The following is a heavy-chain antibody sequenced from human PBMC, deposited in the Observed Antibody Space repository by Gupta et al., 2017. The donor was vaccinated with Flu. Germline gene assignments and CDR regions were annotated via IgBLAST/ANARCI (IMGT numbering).Heavy chain of an antibody. CDR1: GFTFSTYT. CDR2: ITSSSTYK. D-gene: IGHD2-8*01. J-gene: IGHJ4*02. CDR3: ARGYCTTSACYYYFDF. V-gene: IGHV3-21*01. Sequence: EVQLVASGGGLVKPGGSLRLSCAASGFTFSTYTMNWVRQAPGKGLEWVSSITSSSTYKYYADSVKGRFTISRDNAKNSLYLQMNSLRAEDTAVYYCARGYCTTSACYYYFDFWGQGTLVTVSS.